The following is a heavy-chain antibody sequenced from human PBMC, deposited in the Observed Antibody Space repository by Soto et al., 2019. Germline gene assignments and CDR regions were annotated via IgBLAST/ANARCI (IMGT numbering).Heavy chain of an antibody. D-gene: IGHD7-27*01. CDR3: ARDTGDGTFDF. J-gene: IGHJ4*02. CDR2: INAGYGNT. Sequence: KFSCKASGYTFISYAMHWVRQAPGQRLERMGWINAGYGNTKSSQKFQDRVTISRDTSASTAYMELTSLRSEDTAVYYCARDTGDGTFDFWGQGSLVTVSS. V-gene: IGHV1-3*01. CDR1: GYTFISYA.